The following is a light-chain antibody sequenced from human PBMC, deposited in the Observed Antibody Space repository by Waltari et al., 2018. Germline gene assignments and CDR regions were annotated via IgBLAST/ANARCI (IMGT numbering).Light chain of an antibody. V-gene: IGLV1-44*01. CDR3: SAWDNSLNAWV. CDR2: YNN. J-gene: IGLJ3*02. Sequence: QSVLTQPPSVSGTPGQRVTLSCPGSRANLRRSAVNWYQQLPGTAPKLLIYYNNQRPSGVPDRFSGSKSGTSASLAISGLQSADEADYHCSAWDNSLNAWVFGGGTRLTVL. CDR1: RANLRRSA.